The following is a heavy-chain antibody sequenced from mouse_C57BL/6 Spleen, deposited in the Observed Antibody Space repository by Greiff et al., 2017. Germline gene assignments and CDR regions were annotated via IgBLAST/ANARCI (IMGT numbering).Heavy chain of an antibody. D-gene: IGHD2-1*01. J-gene: IGHJ2*01. CDR3: ARHEEDGNYVDY. CDR2: IYPGSGST. Sequence: VQLQQSGAELVKPGASVKLSCKASGYTFTRYTIHWVKQRPGQGLEWIGWIYPGSGSTKYNEKFKDKATLTADKSSSTAYMELSRLTSEDSAVYCCARHEEDGNYVDYWGQGTTLTVSS. V-gene: IGHV1-62-2*01. CDR1: GYTFTRYT.